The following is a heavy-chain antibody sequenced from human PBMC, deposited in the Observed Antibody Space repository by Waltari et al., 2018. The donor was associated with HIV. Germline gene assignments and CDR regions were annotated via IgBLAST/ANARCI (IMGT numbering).Heavy chain of an antibody. CDR3: SRPSGPLHSYGMDV. D-gene: IGHD1-26*01. V-gene: IGHV3-49*05. CDR2: ITSEAYGGTA. Sequence: EVHLMESGGGLVKPGRSLRLSCRGSGFPFGYYGSSWFRQAPGKGLEWVGFITSEAYGGTAEYAASVTGRFTISREDSKSTAYMQMNRLESEDTGVYFCSRPSGPLHSYGMDVWGQGTTVIVSS. J-gene: IGHJ6*02. CDR1: GFPFGYYG.